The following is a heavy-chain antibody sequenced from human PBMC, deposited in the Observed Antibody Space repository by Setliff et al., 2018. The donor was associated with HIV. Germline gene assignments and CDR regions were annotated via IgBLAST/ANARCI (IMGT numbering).Heavy chain of an antibody. CDR2: IYYSGTT. D-gene: IGHD7-27*01. CDR3: ARELGHYYYYMDV. CDR1: GGSISSTNYY. V-gene: IGHV4-39*07. J-gene: IGHJ6*03. Sequence: SETLSLTCTVSGGSISSTNYYWGWIRQTPGKGLEWIGSIYYSGTTYYNPSLKSRVTMSVDTSTSRLSLKVHSVTAADTAMYYCARELGHYYYYMDVWGKGTTVTVSS.